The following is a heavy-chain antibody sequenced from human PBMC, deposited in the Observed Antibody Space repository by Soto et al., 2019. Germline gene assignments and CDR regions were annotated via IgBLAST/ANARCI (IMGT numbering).Heavy chain of an antibody. J-gene: IGHJ6*02. CDR1: GFTFSSYA. V-gene: IGHV3-23*01. Sequence: EVQVLESGGGLVQPGGSLRLSCAASGFTFSSYAMSWVRQAPGKGLEWVSAISDSGGRTYYADSVKGRFTISRDNSKNTLFLQMSSLRAEDTAVYYCATRTYSGVWHGHADVGVWGQGTTVTVSS. CDR2: ISDSGGRT. D-gene: IGHD1-26*01. CDR3: ATRTYSGVWHGHADVGV.